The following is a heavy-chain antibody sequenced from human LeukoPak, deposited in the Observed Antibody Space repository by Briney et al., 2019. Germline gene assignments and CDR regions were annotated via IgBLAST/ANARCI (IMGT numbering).Heavy chain of an antibody. J-gene: IGHJ3*02. CDR3: ARLHTYYYNSSGYFDAFHI. D-gene: IGHD3-22*01. Sequence: SETLSLTCSVSGGTISSSSYYWGWSRQPPGKGLEWIGIIYYSGGTYYNPSLKSRLTISVDTSKNQFSLKLSSVTAADTAMYYCARLHTYYYNSSGYFDAFHIWGRGTMVTVSS. CDR1: GGTISSSSYY. V-gene: IGHV4-39*01. CDR2: IYYSGGT.